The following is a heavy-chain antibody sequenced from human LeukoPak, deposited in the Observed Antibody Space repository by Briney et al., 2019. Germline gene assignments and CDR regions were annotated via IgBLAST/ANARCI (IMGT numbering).Heavy chain of an antibody. CDR3: AKDMRPDSSGKGAFDI. D-gene: IGHD3-22*01. Sequence: PGGSLRLSCAASGFTFDDYAMHWDRQAPGKGLEWVSLISGDGGRTYYADSVEGRFTISRDNSKNSLYLQMNSLRAEDTALYYCAKDMRPDSSGKGAFDIWGQGTMVTVSS. CDR1: GFTFDDYA. J-gene: IGHJ3*02. V-gene: IGHV3-43*02. CDR2: ISGDGGRT.